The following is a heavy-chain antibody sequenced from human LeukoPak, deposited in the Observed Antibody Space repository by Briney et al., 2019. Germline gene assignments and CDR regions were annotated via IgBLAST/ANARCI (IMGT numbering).Heavy chain of an antibody. V-gene: IGHV3-21*04. D-gene: IGHD2-2*01. J-gene: IGHJ4*02. Sequence: GGSLRLSCAASGFTFSSYSMNWVRQAPGKGLEWVSSISSSSSYIYYADSVKGRFTISRDNAKNSLYLQMNSLRAEDTALYYCAKGCSSTSCYEFWGQGTLVTVSS. CDR2: ISSSSSYI. CDR1: GFTFSSYS. CDR3: AKGCSSTSCYEF.